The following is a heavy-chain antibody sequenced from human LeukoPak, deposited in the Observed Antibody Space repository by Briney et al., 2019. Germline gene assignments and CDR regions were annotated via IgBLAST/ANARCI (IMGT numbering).Heavy chain of an antibody. CDR2: IYHSGST. D-gene: IGHD3-22*01. J-gene: IGHJ5*02. CDR3: TRAITMIVPLGAHNWFDP. Sequence: SETLSLTCAVSGGSISSGGYSWSWIRQPPGTGLEWIGYIYHSGSTYYNPSLKSRVTISVDRSKNQFSLKLSSVTAADTAVYYCTRAITMIVPLGAHNWFDPWGQGTLVTVSS. V-gene: IGHV4-30-2*01. CDR1: GGSISSGGYS.